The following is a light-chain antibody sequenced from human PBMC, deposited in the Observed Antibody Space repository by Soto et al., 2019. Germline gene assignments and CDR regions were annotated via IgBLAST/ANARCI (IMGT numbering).Light chain of an antibody. CDR2: GAS. J-gene: IGKJ1*01. CDR3: QQYKNWPPCT. Sequence: EVVMMQSPATLSASPGERATLSCRASQSVSSNLAWYQQKPGQAPRLLIYGASTRASGIPTRFSGSGSGTQFTLTISSLQSEDFAVYYCQQYKNWPPCTFGQGTKVDIK. V-gene: IGKV3-15*01. CDR1: QSVSSN.